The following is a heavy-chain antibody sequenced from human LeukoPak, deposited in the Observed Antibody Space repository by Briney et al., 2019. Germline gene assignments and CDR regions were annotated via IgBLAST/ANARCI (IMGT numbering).Heavy chain of an antibody. V-gene: IGHV4-39*01. J-gene: IGHJ4*03. D-gene: IGHD1-1*01. CDR3: ARRLKTPTIGTTGYFDY. Sequence: SETLSLSCIVGAGSITNRDYCWGWISQSPGKWLEWIGGIYYSGHTYYNPSLRSRVTISVDTSRNTLSLKLTSVTAADTAVYYCARRLKTPTIGTTGYFDYWGQGTLVTVSS. CDR1: AGSITNRDYC. CDR2: IYYSGHT.